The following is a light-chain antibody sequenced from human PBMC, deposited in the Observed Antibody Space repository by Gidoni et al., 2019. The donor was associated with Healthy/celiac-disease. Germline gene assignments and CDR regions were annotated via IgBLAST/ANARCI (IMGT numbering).Light chain of an antibody. J-gene: IGLJ1*01. Sequence: QSVLTQPPSVSGAPGQRVTISCTGSSSNIGAGYAVHWYQKLPGTAPKLLIYGNSNRPSGVPDRFSGSKSGTSASLAITGLQAEDEADYYCQSYDSSLSAPYVFGTGTKVTVL. V-gene: IGLV1-40*01. CDR1: SSNIGAGYA. CDR3: QSYDSSLSAPYV. CDR2: GNS.